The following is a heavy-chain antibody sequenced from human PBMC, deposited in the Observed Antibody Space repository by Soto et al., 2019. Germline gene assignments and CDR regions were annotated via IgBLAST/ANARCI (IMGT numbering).Heavy chain of an antibody. D-gene: IGHD6-19*01. V-gene: IGHV3-53*02. CDR3: ARVYSSGWYWGAFDI. CDR2: IYSGGST. Sequence: EVQLVETGGGLIQPGGSLRLSCAASGFTVSSNYMSWVRQAPGKGLEWVSVIYSGGSTDYADSVKGRFTISRDNSKNTLYLQMNSLRAEDTAVYYCARVYSSGWYWGAFDIWGQGTMVTVSS. J-gene: IGHJ3*02. CDR1: GFTVSSNY.